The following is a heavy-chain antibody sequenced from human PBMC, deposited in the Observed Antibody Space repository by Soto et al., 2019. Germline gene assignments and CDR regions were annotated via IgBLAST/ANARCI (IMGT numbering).Heavy chain of an antibody. J-gene: IGHJ4*02. CDR3: ARRLGYGEVDY. Sequence: SLTCTVSGGSISSYYWSWIRQPPGKGLEWIGYIYYSGSTNYNPSLKSRVTISVDTSKNQFSLKLSSVTAADTAVYYCARRLGYGEVDYWGQGTLVTVSS. CDR1: GGSISSYY. CDR2: IYYSGST. V-gene: IGHV4-59*01. D-gene: IGHD4-17*01.